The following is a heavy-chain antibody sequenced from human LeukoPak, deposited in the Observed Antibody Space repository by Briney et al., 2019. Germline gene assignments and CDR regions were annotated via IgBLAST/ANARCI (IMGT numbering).Heavy chain of an antibody. CDR2: INPNSGGT. D-gene: IGHD3-9*01. Sequence: ASVKVSCKASGGTFSSYAISWVRQAPGQGLEWMGGINPNSGGTNYAQKFQGRVTMTRDTSISTAYMELSKLRSDDTAVYYCARAGYDILTGYSIHYYMDVWGKGTTVTVSS. CDR1: GGTFSSYA. V-gene: IGHV1-2*02. J-gene: IGHJ6*03. CDR3: ARAGYDILTGYSIHYYMDV.